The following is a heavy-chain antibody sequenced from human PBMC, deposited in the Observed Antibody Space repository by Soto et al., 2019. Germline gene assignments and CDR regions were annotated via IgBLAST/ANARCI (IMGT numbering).Heavy chain of an antibody. D-gene: IGHD2-15*01. CDR3: VRAEFRHSGYAFER. Sequence: SETLSLTCTLSGGSNSSNYWRWLRQPPGKRLEWIGYIYYSGSTNYNPSLKSRVTISVDTPKNQFTLKLSYVTTAATALYSCVRAEFRHSGYAFERLGQGTMVTVAS. J-gene: IGHJ3*02. V-gene: IGHV4-59*01. CDR1: GGSNSSNY. CDR2: IYYSGST.